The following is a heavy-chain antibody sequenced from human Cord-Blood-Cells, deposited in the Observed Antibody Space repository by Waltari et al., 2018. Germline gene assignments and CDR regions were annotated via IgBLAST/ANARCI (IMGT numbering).Heavy chain of an antibody. CDR1: GFTFSSYG. V-gene: IGHV3-33*01. CDR2: IWYDGSNK. Sequence: QVQLVESGGGVVQPGRSLRLSCAASGFTFSSYGMPWFRQAPGKGVEWVAVIWYDGSNKYYADSVKGRFTISRDNSKNTLYLQMNSLRAEDTAVYYCARAGGFSRAFDIWGQGTMVTVSS. CDR3: ARAGGFSRAFDI. D-gene: IGHD3-10*01. J-gene: IGHJ3*02.